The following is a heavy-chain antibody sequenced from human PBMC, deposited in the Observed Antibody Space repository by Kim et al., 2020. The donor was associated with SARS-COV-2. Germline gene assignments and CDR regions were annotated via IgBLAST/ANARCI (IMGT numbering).Heavy chain of an antibody. CDR1: GFTFGDYA. J-gene: IGHJ4*02. Sequence: GGSLRLSCTASGFTFGDYAMSWFRQAPGKGLEWVGFIRSKAYGGTTEYAASVKGRFTISRDDSKSIAYLQMNSLKTEDTAVYYCTLSGRYCSGGSCYPGYFDYWGQGTLVTVSS. CDR3: TLSGRYCSGGSCYPGYFDY. V-gene: IGHV3-49*03. D-gene: IGHD2-15*01. CDR2: IRSKAYGGTT.